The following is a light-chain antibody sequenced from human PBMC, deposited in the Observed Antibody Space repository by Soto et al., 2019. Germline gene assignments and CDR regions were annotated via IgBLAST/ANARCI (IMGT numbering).Light chain of an antibody. CDR3: QETYNVAAVI. V-gene: IGKV1-39*01. Sequence: DIQMTQSPSSLSASVGDRVTITCRASQNIDNYLNWYQHKPGKAPKLLIYATSTLQSGVPSRFSGSGSGTDFTLTISSLQTEDFATYFCQETYNVAAVIFGGGTKVEIK. J-gene: IGKJ4*01. CDR2: ATS. CDR1: QNIDNY.